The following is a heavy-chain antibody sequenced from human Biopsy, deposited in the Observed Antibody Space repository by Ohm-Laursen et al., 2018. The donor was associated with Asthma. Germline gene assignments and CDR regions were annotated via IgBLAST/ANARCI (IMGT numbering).Heavy chain of an antibody. CDR1: GFSVSSYG. D-gene: IGHD3-22*01. J-gene: IGHJ4*02. V-gene: IGHV3-23*01. CDR3: VRGDSSNWSHYYFDY. CDR2: IVFGGGKA. Sequence: SLRLSCSASGFSVSSYGMSWVRQAPGKGLEWVSCIVFGGGKAPHADAVEGRFNIFRDDSKNTVHLQLTSLRADDTAVYYCVRGDSSNWSHYYFDYWGQGTLVTVSS.